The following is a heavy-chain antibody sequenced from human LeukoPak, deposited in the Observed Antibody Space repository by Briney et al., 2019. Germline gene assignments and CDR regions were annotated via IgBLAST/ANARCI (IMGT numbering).Heavy chain of an antibody. Sequence: AAVKVSCKASGYTLTGYYMHGVRQAPGQGLEWMGWINPYSGGTNYAQKFQGRVTMTRDTSISTAYMELSRLRSDDTAVYYCADLAVARDYWGQGTLVTVSS. CDR1: GYTLTGYY. J-gene: IGHJ4*02. V-gene: IGHV1-2*02. CDR2: INPYSGGT. CDR3: ADLAVARDY. D-gene: IGHD6-19*01.